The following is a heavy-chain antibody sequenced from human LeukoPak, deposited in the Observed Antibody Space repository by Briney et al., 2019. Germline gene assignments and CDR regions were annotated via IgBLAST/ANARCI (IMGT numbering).Heavy chain of an antibody. V-gene: IGHV1-3*03. Sequence: ASVKVSCKPSGYTFTSNAIHWVRQAPGQSLKWMGCINGANGNTEYSHEFQGRVTITRDTSARTAYMELSILTSDDMAIYYCARGAGEGSWLIDYWGPGTLVIVSS. J-gene: IGHJ4*02. CDR2: INGANGNT. D-gene: IGHD3-16*01. CDR1: GYTFTSNA. CDR3: ARGAGEGSWLIDY.